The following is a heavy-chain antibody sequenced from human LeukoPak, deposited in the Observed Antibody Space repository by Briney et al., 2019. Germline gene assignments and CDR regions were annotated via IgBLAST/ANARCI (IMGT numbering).Heavy chain of an antibody. D-gene: IGHD6-19*01. Sequence: GRSLRLSCAASGFTFDDYARHWVRQAPGKGLEWVSGISWNSGSIGYADSVKGRFTISRDNAKNSLYLQMNSLRAEDTALYYCAKVISGWYTDAFDIWGQGTMVTVSS. V-gene: IGHV3-9*01. CDR1: GFTFDDYA. J-gene: IGHJ3*02. CDR3: AKVISGWYTDAFDI. CDR2: ISWNSGSI.